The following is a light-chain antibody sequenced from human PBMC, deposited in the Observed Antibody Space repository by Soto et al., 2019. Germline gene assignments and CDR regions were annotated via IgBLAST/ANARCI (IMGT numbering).Light chain of an antibody. CDR1: QGISTY. J-gene: IGKJ3*01. CDR2: AAA. CDR3: QQLNS. V-gene: IGKV1-9*01. Sequence: DIQLAQSPSFLSASVGDRVTITCRASQGISTYLAWYQQKPGKAPKLLIYAAATVQSGVPSRFSGSGSGTEFTLTISSLQPEDFATYYCQQLNSFGPGTRVDIK.